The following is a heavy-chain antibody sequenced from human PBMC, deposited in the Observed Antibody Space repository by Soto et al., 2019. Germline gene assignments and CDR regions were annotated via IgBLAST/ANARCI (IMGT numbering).Heavy chain of an antibody. CDR3: ARTVGAAYYFDF. CDR2: IYTSGST. Sequence: QVQLQESGPGLVKPSETLSLTCTVSGDSMTKYYWSWIRQPAGKGLEWIGRIYTSGSTNYNPSLKCRVTMSIDTSNNHFSLNLKSVTAADTAMYYCARTVGAAYYFDFWGQGALVTVSS. D-gene: IGHD1-26*01. J-gene: IGHJ4*02. V-gene: IGHV4-4*07. CDR1: GDSMTKYY.